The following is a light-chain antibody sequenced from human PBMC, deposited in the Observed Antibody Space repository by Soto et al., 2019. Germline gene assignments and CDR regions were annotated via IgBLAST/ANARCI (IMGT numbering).Light chain of an antibody. J-gene: IGKJ2*01. CDR2: TAS. Sequence: DIQMTQSPSSLSASVGDRVTITCRASQTINSYLNWYKQKPGQAPKLLNYTASTLQSGVPSRFSGSGSGTDFTLTISSLQPEDFATYYCQQSFSTPRTFGQGTKVDIK. V-gene: IGKV1-39*01. CDR3: QQSFSTPRT. CDR1: QTINSY.